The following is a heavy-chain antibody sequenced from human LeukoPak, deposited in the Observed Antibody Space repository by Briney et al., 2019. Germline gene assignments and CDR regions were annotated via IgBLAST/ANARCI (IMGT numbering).Heavy chain of an antibody. CDR2: ISTKGGST. CDR3: ARDRSGAFDY. CDR1: GFIFSNYA. V-gene: IGHV3-64*01. D-gene: IGHD6-19*01. Sequence: GGSLRLSCAASGFIFSNYAMYWVRQAPGKGLESVAAISTKGGSTSYAYSVKGRMTISRDDSKNTLFLQMGSLTTDDMGLYFCARDRSGAFDYWGQGSLVTVSS. J-gene: IGHJ4*02.